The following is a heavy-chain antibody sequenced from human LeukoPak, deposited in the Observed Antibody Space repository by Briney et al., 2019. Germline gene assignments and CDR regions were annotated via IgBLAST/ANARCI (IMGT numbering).Heavy chain of an antibody. V-gene: IGHV3-33*06. CDR3: AKKGGFGYGGDWYLDL. CDR2: IWYDGSNK. CDR1: GFTFSSYG. J-gene: IGHJ2*01. D-gene: IGHD4-23*01. Sequence: GGSLRLSCAASGFTFSSYGMHWVRQAPGKGLDWVAVIWYDGSNKYYADSVKGRFTISRDNSKNTLYLQMNGLRAEDTAVYYCAKKGGFGYGGDWYLDLWGRGTLVTISA.